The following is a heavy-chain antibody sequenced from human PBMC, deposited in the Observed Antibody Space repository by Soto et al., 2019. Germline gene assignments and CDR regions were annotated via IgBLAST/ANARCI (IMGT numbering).Heavy chain of an antibody. V-gene: IGHV1-3*01. CDR3: ARVPYCSITSCRGPAFDT. Sequence: ASLKVSCKASGYTFTSYAMHWVRQAPGQRLELMGRINAGNGNTKYSQKFQGRVTMTRDTSASTVYMELSSLRSEDTAVYYCARVPYCSITSCRGPAFDTWGLETMVTISS. J-gene: IGHJ3*02. CDR2: INAGNGNT. CDR1: GYTFTSYA. D-gene: IGHD2-2*01.